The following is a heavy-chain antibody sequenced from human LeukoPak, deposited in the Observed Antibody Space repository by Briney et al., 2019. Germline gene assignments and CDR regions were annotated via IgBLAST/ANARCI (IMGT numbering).Heavy chain of an antibody. CDR2: ISSSGSTI. V-gene: IGHV3-11*01. CDR3: ARVGTIFGVARYYFDY. D-gene: IGHD3-3*01. CDR1: GLTFSDYY. Sequence: GGSLRLSCAASGLTFSDYYMSWIRQAPGKGLEWVSYISSSGSTIYYADSVKGRFTISRDNAKNSLYLQMNSLRAEDTAVYYCARVGTIFGVARYYFDYWGQGTLVTVSS. J-gene: IGHJ4*02.